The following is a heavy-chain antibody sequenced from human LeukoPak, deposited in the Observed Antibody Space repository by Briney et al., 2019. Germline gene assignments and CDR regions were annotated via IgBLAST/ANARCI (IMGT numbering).Heavy chain of an antibody. D-gene: IGHD6-13*01. CDR3: ARDLFVASSLFFDY. CDR2: IYTSGST. CDR1: GGSISSYY. V-gene: IGHV4-4*07. J-gene: IGHJ4*02. Sequence: SETLSLTCTVSGGSISSYYWSWIRQPAGKGLEWIGRIYTSGSTNYNPSLNRRDTMSLETSKNQFSLKLSSVTAADTAVYYCARDLFVASSLFFDYWGQGTLVTVSS.